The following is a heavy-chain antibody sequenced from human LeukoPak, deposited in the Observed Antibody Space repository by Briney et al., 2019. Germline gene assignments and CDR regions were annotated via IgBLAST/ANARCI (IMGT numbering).Heavy chain of an antibody. CDR2: IYSGGST. Sequence: GGSLRLSCAASGFTVSSNYMSWVRQAPRKGLEWVSVIYSGGSTYYADSAKGRFTISRDDAKNTLYLQVNSLRAEDTAVYFCARGGSDTAMAHDYWGQGTLVTVSS. CDR1: GFTVSSNY. V-gene: IGHV3-53*01. CDR3: ARGGSDTAMAHDY. D-gene: IGHD5-18*01. J-gene: IGHJ4*02.